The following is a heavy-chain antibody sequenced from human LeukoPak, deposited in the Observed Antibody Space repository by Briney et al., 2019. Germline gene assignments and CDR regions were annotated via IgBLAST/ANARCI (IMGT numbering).Heavy chain of an antibody. CDR1: GASISSSIYY. CDR3: ARGVTMIGRLRFDP. Sequence: SETLSLTCTVSGASISSSIYYWGWIRQPPGKGLEYIGNIYYSGSTYQNPSLKSRVTISIDTSKNQFSLKLSSVTAADTAVYYCARGVTMIGRLRFDPWGQGTLVTVSS. CDR2: IYYSGST. D-gene: IGHD3-22*01. J-gene: IGHJ5*02. V-gene: IGHV4-39*07.